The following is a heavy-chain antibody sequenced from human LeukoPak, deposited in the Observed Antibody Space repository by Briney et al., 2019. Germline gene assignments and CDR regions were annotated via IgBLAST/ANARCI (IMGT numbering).Heavy chain of an antibody. CDR2: IKQDGREK. D-gene: IGHD5-24*01. V-gene: IGHV3-7*01. CDR3: ARDGDGYKFIPFDY. CDR1: GSTLSNYW. Sequence: GGSLRLSCAASGSTLSNYWMSWVRHPPGKGLEWVANIKQDGREKYYVDSVKGRFTISRDNAKNSLYLQMNNLSIEDTAVYYCARDGDGYKFIPFDYWGQGALVTVSS. J-gene: IGHJ4*02.